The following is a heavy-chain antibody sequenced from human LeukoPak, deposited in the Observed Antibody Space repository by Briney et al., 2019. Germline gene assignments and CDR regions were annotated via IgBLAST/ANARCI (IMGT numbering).Heavy chain of an antibody. CDR1: GGSISSGGYS. V-gene: IGHV4-30-2*01. Sequence: SETLSLTCAVSGGSISSGGYSWSWIRQPPGKGLEWTGYIYHSGSTYYNPSLKSRVTISVDRSKNQFSLKLSSVTAADTAVYYCASGGGSSWYGNWFDPWGQGTLVTVCS. D-gene: IGHD6-13*01. CDR3: ASGGGSSWYGNWFDP. CDR2: IYHSGST. J-gene: IGHJ5*02.